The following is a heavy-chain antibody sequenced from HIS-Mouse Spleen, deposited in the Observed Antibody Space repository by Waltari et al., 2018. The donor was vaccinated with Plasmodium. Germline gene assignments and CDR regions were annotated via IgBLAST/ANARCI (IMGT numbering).Heavy chain of an antibody. CDR1: GYTFTGHY. Sequence: QVQLVQSGAEVKKPGASVKVSCKASGYTFTGHYMPWVRQAPGHGLEWMGWINPNSGGTNYAQKFQGRVTMTRDTSISTAYMELSRLRSDDTAVYYCARVLGYKAAAGTFVEYFQHWGQGTLVTVSS. J-gene: IGHJ1*01. CDR3: ARVLGYKAAAGTFVEYFQH. CDR2: INPNSGGT. V-gene: IGHV1-2*02. D-gene: IGHD6-13*01.